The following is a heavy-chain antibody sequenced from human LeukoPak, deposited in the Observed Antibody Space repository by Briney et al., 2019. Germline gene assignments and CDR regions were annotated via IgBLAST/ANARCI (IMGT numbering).Heavy chain of an antibody. CDR3: ARGFRNCDRLAY. D-gene: IGHD1-7*01. Sequence: GASVKVSCKASGYTFTSYDINWVRQATGQGLEWMGWMNPNSGNTGYAQKFQGRVTITRNTSISTAYMELSSLRSEDTAVYYCARGFRNCDRLAYWGQGTLVTVSS. J-gene: IGHJ4*02. CDR1: GYTFTSYD. CDR2: MNPNSGNT. V-gene: IGHV1-8*03.